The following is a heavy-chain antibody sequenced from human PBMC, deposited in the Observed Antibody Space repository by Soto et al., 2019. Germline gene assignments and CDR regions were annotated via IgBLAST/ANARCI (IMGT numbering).Heavy chain of an antibody. D-gene: IGHD1-26*01. J-gene: IGHJ4*02. V-gene: IGHV4-31*03. CDR3: ARVISYGYFDY. Sequence: QVQLQESGPGLVKPSQTLSLTCTFSGGSISSGGYYWSWIRQHPGKGLELIGYIYSSGSTYYNPSLKSRVTISVDTSKNQFSLKLSSVTAADTAVYYCARVISYGYFDYWGQGTLVTVSS. CDR1: GGSISSGGYY. CDR2: IYSSGST.